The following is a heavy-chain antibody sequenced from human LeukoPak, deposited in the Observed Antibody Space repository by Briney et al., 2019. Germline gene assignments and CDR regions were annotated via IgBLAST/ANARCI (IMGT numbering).Heavy chain of an antibody. CDR3: ARDIGYNYHFDY. V-gene: IGHV1-46*01. J-gene: IGHJ4*02. CDR1: GYTFTNYH. CDR2: INPTGGST. Sequence: ASVKVSCKASGYTFTNYHIHWVRQAPGQGLEWMGIINPTGGSTSYTQKFQGRVTMTRDMSTRTVNMELSSLRSEDTAVYYCARDIGYNYHFDYWGQGTLVTVSS. D-gene: IGHD1-1*01.